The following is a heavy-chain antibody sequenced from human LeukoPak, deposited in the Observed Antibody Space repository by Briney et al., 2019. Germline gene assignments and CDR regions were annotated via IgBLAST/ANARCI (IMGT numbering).Heavy chain of an antibody. CDR3: AREARLRSYFDY. J-gene: IGHJ4*02. V-gene: IGHV1-69*13. CDR1: GGTFSSYA. Sequence: ASVKVSCTASGGTFSSYAISWVRQAPGQGLEWMGGIIPIFGTANYAQKFQGRVTITADESTSTAYMELSSLRSEDTAVYYCAREARLRSYFDYWGQGTLVTVSS. CDR2: IIPIFGTA. D-gene: IGHD3-16*01.